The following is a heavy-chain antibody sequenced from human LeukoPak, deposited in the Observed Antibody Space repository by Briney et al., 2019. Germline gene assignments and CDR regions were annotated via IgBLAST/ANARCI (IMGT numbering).Heavy chain of an antibody. V-gene: IGHV3-23*01. CDR1: GFTFSTFA. CDR2: IFPSGGEI. CDR3: AKQLRPDDY. J-gene: IGHJ4*02. D-gene: IGHD5-12*01. Sequence: GGSLRLSCAASGFTFSTFAMIWVRQPPGKGLEWVSSIFPSGGEIHYADSVRGRFTISRDNSKSTLSLQMNSLRAEDTAIYYCAKQLRPDDYWGQGTLVTVSS.